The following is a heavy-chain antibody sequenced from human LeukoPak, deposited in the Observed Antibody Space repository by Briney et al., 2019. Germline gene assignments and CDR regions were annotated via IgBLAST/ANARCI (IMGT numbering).Heavy chain of an antibody. Sequence: SETLSLTCAVYGGSFSGYYWSWIRQPPGKGLEWIGEINHSGSTNYNPSLKSRVTISVDTSKNQFSLKLSSVTAADTAVYYCARGRTYCSSTSCYYWFDPWGREPWSPSPQ. CDR2: INHSGST. CDR1: GGSFSGYY. CDR3: ARGRTYCSSTSCYYWFDP. J-gene: IGHJ5*02. D-gene: IGHD2-2*01. V-gene: IGHV4-34*01.